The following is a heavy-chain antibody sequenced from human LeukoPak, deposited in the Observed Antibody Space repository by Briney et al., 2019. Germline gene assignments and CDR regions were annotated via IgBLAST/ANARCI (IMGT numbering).Heavy chain of an antibody. V-gene: IGHV4-59*01. J-gene: IGHJ4*02. D-gene: IGHD2-21*02. Sequence: PSETLSLTCTVSGGSISSYYWSWIRQPPGKGLEWIGHIYGSGSTNYNPSLKSRVTLSVDTSKNQFSLKLSSVTAADTAVYYCASGGVTTMVDYWGQGTLVTVSS. CDR3: ASGGVTTMVDY. CDR2: IYGSGST. CDR1: GGSISSYY.